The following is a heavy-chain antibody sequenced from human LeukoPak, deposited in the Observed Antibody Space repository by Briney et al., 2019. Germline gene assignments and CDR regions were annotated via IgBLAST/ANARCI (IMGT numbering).Heavy chain of an antibody. Sequence: GGSLRLSCAASGFTFSSYAMHWVRQAPGKGLEWVAVISYDGSNKYYADSVKGRFTISRDNSKNTLYLQMNSLRAEDTAVYYCATVGGDSPGWGQGTLVTVSS. CDR2: ISYDGSNK. V-gene: IGHV3-30-3*01. J-gene: IGHJ4*02. CDR3: ATVGGDSPG. CDR1: GFTFSSYA. D-gene: IGHD2-21*01.